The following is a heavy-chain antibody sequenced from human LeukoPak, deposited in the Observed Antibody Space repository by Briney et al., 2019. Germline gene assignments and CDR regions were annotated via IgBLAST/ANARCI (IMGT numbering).Heavy chain of an antibody. Sequence: SETPSLTCTVSGGSLSTYYRNWIRQPPGKRLEWIGYIYNNGTTSYNPSFKSRVSLSVDTSKNQYSVQLTSVTAADTAVYYCETAGFWGQRTLDTVSS. CDR3: ETAGF. J-gene: IGHJ4*02. CDR2: IYNNGTT. D-gene: IGHD3-9*01. V-gene: IGHV4-4*09. CDR1: GGSLSTYY.